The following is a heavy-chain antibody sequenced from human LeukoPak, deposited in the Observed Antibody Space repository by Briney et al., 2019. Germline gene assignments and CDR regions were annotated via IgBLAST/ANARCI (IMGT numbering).Heavy chain of an antibody. CDR3: ARDLWYYYDSSGYYY. CDR2: IYHSGST. CDR1: GYSISSGYY. J-gene: IGHJ4*02. Sequence: SETLSLTCTVSGYSISSGYYWGWIRQPPGKGLEWIGSIYHSGSTYYNPSLKSRVTISVDTSKNQFSLKLSSVTAADTAVYYCARDLWYYYDSSGYYYRGQGTLVTVSS. D-gene: IGHD3-22*01. V-gene: IGHV4-38-2*02.